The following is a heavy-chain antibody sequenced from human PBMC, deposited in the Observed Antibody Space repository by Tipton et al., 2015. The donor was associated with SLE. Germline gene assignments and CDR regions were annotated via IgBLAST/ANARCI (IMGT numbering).Heavy chain of an antibody. J-gene: IGHJ6*04. CDR2: ICPEDSDT. CDR3: AGRGTGEGGMDV. D-gene: IGHD3/OR15-3a*01. CDR1: GYRFSNRW. V-gene: IGHV5-51*03. Sequence: VQLVQSGAEVKKPGESLKISCKGSGYRFSNRWIAWVRQMPGKGLEWMGVICPEDSDTKYSPSFQGQVTITVDKSINTAYLQWSSLKASDTAIYFCAGRGTGEGGMDVSGKGTTVTVSS.